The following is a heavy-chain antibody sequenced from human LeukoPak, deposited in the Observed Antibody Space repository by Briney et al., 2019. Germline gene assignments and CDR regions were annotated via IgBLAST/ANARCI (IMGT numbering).Heavy chain of an antibody. Sequence: ASVKVSCKASGYTFISYGISWVRQAPGQGLEWMGWISAYNGNTNYAQKLQGRVTMTTDTSTCTAYMELRSLRSDDTAVYYCARPTRMVRGVITNYYYGMDVWGQGTTVTVSS. CDR1: GYTFISYG. V-gene: IGHV1-18*01. CDR2: ISAYNGNT. CDR3: ARPTRMVRGVITNYYYGMDV. D-gene: IGHD3-10*01. J-gene: IGHJ6*02.